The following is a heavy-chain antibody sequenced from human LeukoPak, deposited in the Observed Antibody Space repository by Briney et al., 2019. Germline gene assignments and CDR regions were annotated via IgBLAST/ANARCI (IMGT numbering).Heavy chain of an antibody. J-gene: IGHJ4*02. V-gene: IGHV3-23*01. D-gene: IGHD5/OR15-5a*01. Sequence: GGSLRLSCVASGFTFSSYVMNWVRQAPGKGLEWVSTISGGGGSTYSADSVKGRFTVSRDNSKNTVYLQMNSLGAEDTAVYYCTNLRYAYWGQGTLVTVSS. CDR3: TNLRYAY. CDR1: GFTFSSYV. CDR2: ISGGGGST.